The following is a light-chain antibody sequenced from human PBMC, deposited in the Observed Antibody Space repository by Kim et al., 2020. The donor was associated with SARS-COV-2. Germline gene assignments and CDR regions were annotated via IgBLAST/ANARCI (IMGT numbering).Light chain of an antibody. J-gene: IGLJ3*02. Sequence: SPGQTARITCSGDGLPKKYAYWYQQKPGQAPVLVIYRDTERPSGIPERFSGSDSGTTVTLTISGVQAEDEADYYCQSTDSTGFYWMFGGGTKLTVL. CDR1: GLPKKY. V-gene: IGLV3-25*03. CDR2: RDT. CDR3: QSTDSTGFYWM.